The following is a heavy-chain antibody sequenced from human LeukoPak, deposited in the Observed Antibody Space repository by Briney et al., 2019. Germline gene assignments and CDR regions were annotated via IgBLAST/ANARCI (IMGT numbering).Heavy chain of an antibody. CDR1: GFTFSSYA. J-gene: IGHJ4*02. CDR3: AKIGEYGDYFDY. V-gene: IGHV3-23*01. Sequence: PGGSLRLSCAASGFTFSSYAMSWVRQAPGKGLEWVSAISGSGGSTYYADSVKGPFTISRDNSKNTLYLQMNSLRAEDTAVYYCAKIGEYGDYFDYWGQGTLVTVSS. D-gene: IGHD4-17*01. CDR2: ISGSGGST.